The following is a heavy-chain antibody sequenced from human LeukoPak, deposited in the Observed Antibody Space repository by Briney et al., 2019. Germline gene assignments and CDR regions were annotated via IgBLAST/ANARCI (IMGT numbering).Heavy chain of an antibody. J-gene: IGHJ4*02. CDR2: IYYSGTT. Sequence: SETLSLTCSVFGGSISSHYWSWIRQPLGKGPEWIGYIYYSGTTNYNPSLNSRVTISVDMSKNQFSLKLRSVTAADTAVYYCAREGYSSGWNDYWGQGTLVTVSS. CDR3: AREGYSSGWNDY. CDR1: GGSISSHY. V-gene: IGHV4-59*11. D-gene: IGHD6-19*01.